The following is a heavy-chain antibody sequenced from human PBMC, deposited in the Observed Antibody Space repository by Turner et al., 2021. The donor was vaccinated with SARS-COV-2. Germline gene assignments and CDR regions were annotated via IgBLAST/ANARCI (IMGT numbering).Heavy chain of an antibody. CDR3: ARDTGYSGYDYWQNTEFFDY. J-gene: IGHJ4*02. Sequence: EVQVVHSGAGLVMPAASLIITSAASCVTLSGNSTNWVRQYPGNGLGWVSSKSSRSSCIYYADAVTGRFTIPRDNAKNSLYLQMNSLSVEDTAVYYGARDTGYSGYDYWQNTEFFDYWGQGTLVTVSS. D-gene: IGHD5-12*01. CDR1: CVTLSGNS. CDR2: KSSRSSCI. V-gene: IGHV3-21*01.